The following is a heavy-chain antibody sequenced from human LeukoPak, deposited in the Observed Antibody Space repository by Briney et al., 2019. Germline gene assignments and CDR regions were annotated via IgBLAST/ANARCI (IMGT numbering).Heavy chain of an antibody. D-gene: IGHD5-12*01. V-gene: IGHV4-34*01. J-gene: IGHJ4*02. Sequence: PSETLSLTCAVYGGSFSGYYWSWIRQPPGTGLEWIWEINHSGSTNYNPSLTSRVTISVDTSKNQFSLKLSSVTAADTAVYYCAGALVATKPFDYWGQGTLVTVSS. CDR2: INHSGST. CDR3: AGALVATKPFDY. CDR1: GGSFSGYY.